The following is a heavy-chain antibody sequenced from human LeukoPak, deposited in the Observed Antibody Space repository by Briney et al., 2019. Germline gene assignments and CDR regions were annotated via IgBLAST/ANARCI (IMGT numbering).Heavy chain of an antibody. D-gene: IGHD3-10*02. CDR3: ARDPYVPDYGMDV. J-gene: IGHJ6*02. CDR1: GGSFSGYY. CDR2: INHSGST. Sequence: SSETLSLTCAVYGGSFSGYYWSWIRQPPGKGLEWIGEINHSGSTNYNPSLKSRVTISVDTSKNQFSLKLSSVTAADTAVYYCARDPYVPDYGMDVWGQGTTVTVSS. V-gene: IGHV4-34*01.